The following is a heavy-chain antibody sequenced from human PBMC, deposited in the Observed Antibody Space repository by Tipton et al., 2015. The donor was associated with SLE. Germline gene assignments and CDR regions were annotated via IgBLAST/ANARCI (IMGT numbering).Heavy chain of an antibody. CDR1: GYTFTSYD. CDR3: AKDGASIYYYYYMDV. J-gene: IGHJ6*03. CDR2: INPNSGGT. Sequence: QLVQSGAEVKKPGASVKVSCKASGYTFTSYDINWVRQAPGQGLEWMGWINPNSGGTNYAQKSQGRVTMTRDTSISTAYMELGRLRSDDTAVYYCAKDGASIYYYYYMDVWGKGTTVTVSS. V-gene: IGHV1-2*02. D-gene: IGHD3-16*01.